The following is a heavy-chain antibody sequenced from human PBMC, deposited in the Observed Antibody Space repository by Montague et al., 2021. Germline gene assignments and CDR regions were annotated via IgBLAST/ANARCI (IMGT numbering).Heavy chain of an antibody. J-gene: IGHJ4*02. CDR3: ARHGDDEWQQMAF. Sequence: SETLSLTCAVSGDFISSYTWWSWVRQPPGKGLEWIGEIFHSGSANYNPSLRSRITISVDKSKNEFSLHLNSVTPADTAVYYCARHGDDEWQQMAFWGQGTLVVGSS. D-gene: IGHD6-13*01. CDR2: IFHSGSA. V-gene: IGHV4-4*02. CDR1: GDFISSYTW.